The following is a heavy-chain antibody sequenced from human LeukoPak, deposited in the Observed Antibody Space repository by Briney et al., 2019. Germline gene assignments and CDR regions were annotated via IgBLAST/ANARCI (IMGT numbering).Heavy chain of an antibody. CDR1: GGSFSGYY. CDR3: ARGLWFREYYFDY. D-gene: IGHD3-10*01. V-gene: IGHV4-34*01. CDR2: INHSGST. J-gene: IGHJ4*02. Sequence: PSETLSLTCAVYGGSFSGYYWSWIRQPPGKGLEWIGEINHSGSTNYNPSLESRVTISVDTSKNQFSLKLSSVTAADTAVYYCARGLWFREYYFDYWGQGTLVTVPS.